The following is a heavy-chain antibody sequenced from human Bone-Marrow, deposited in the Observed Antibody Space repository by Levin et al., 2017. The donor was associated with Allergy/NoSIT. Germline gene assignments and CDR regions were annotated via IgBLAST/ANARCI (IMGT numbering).Heavy chain of an antibody. CDR2: INTNTGNP. CDR3: ATSSDYALNNAFDI. V-gene: IGHV7-4-1*02. Sequence: PLASVKVSCKGSGDSFPTYALNWVRQAPGQGLEWMGLINTNTGNPTFAQGFTGRYVFSLDTSVTTAYLHISSLEAGDIAVYYCATSSDYALNNAFDIWGQGTMVTVSS. J-gene: IGHJ3*02. CDR1: GDSFPTYA. D-gene: IGHD4-17*01.